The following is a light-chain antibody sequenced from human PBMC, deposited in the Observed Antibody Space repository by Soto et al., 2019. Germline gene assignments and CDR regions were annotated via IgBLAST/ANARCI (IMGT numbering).Light chain of an antibody. CDR3: TSYTTSGTWL. CDR1: SSDLGAYNY. CDR2: EVT. Sequence: QSALTQPASVSGSPGQSITLSCTGTSSDLGAYNYVSWFQQHPGNAPKLIIYEVTNRPSGVSNRFSGSKSGNTAPLTISGLQAEDEADYYCTSYTTSGTWLFGGGTKLTVL. J-gene: IGLJ3*02. V-gene: IGLV2-14*01.